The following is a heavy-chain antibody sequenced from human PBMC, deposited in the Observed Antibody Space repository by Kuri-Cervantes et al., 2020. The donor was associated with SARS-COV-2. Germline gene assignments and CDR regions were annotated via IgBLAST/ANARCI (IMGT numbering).Heavy chain of an antibody. CDR3: ARDPLGITFGGVIVDAFDI. J-gene: IGHJ3*02. Sequence: GSLTLSCAVYGGSFSGYYWSWIRQPPGKGLEWIGEINHSGSTNYNPSLKSRVTMSVDTSKNQFSLKLSSVTAADTAVYYCARDPLGITFGGVIVDAFDIWGQGTMVTVSS. CDR1: GGSFSGYY. D-gene: IGHD3-16*02. V-gene: IGHV4-34*01. CDR2: INHSGST.